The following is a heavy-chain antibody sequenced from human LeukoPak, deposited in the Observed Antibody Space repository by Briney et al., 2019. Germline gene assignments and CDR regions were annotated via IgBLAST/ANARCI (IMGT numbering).Heavy chain of an antibody. CDR1: GGSISSTSYY. V-gene: IGHV4-39*01. CDR3: ARMTGLYSSSWYNWFDP. CDR2: IYYSGST. J-gene: IGHJ5*02. D-gene: IGHD6-13*01. Sequence: TSETLSLTCTVSGGSISSTSYYWGWIRQPPGKGLEWIGSIYYSGSTYYNPSLKSRVTISVDTSKNQFSLKLSSVTAADTAVYYCARMTGLYSSSWYNWFDPWGQGTLVTVSS.